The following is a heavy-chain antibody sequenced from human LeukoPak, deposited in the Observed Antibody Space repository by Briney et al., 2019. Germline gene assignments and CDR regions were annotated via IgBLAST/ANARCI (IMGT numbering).Heavy chain of an antibody. CDR3: AKDSSGWSHIYMDV. CDR1: EFSFSSYA. CDR2: ISAGGGIT. D-gene: IGHD6-19*01. Sequence: GGSLRVSSAASEFSFSSYAMTWGRPAPGKGLEWVSGISAGGGITYYAESVKGRFTISKDNSKKTVYLQMNSLRAEDTAVYYCAKDSSGWSHIYMDVWGKGTTVTVSS. V-gene: IGHV3-23*01. J-gene: IGHJ6*03.